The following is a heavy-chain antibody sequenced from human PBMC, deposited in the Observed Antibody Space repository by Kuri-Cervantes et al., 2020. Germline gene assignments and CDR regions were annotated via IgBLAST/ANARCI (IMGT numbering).Heavy chain of an antibody. CDR3: AKDIGAAAGTGFGY. Sequence: GGSLRLSCAASGFTFGDYAMHWVRQAPGKGLEWVSGISWNSGSIGYADSVKGRFTISRDNAKNSLYLQMNSLRAEDTALYYCAKDIGAAAGTGFGYWGQGTLVTVSS. V-gene: IGHV3-9*01. CDR1: GFTFGDYA. CDR2: ISWNSGSI. D-gene: IGHD6-13*01. J-gene: IGHJ4*02.